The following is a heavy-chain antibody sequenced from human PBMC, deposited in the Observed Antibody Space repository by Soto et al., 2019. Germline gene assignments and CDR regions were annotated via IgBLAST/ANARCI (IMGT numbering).Heavy chain of an antibody. CDR3: AKVTAAAGIFDY. Sequence: PGGSLRLSCVASGFTFSSYAMSWVRQAPGKGLEWVSAISGSGGSTYYADSVKGRFTISRDNSKNTLYLQMNSLRAEDTAVYYCAKVTAAAGIFDYWGQGTLVTVSS. CDR2: ISGSGGST. V-gene: IGHV3-23*01. CDR1: GFTFSSYA. D-gene: IGHD6-13*01. J-gene: IGHJ4*02.